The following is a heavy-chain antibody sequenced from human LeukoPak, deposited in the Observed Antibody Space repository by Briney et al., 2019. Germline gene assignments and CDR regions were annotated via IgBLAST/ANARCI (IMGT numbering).Heavy chain of an antibody. CDR2: IYYTGST. CDR1: GGSISSSSYY. Sequence: PSETLSLTCTVSGGSISSSSYYWSWIRQSPGKGLEWIGYIYYTGSTSYNPSLRSRVTMSADTSKNQFSLKLSSVTAADTAVYYWASRKLGNDYWGQGTLVTVSS. D-gene: IGHD7-27*01. V-gene: IGHV4-61*01. J-gene: IGHJ4*02. CDR3: ASRKLGNDY.